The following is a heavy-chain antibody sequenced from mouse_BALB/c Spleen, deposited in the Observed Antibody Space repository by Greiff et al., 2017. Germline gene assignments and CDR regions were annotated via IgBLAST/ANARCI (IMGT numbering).Heavy chain of an antibody. J-gene: IGHJ2*01. CDR1: GFTFSDYG. D-gene: IGHD4-1*01. CDR2: ISNLAYSI. Sequence: DVQLVESGGGLVQPGGSRKLSCAASGFTFSDYGMAWVRQAPGKGPEWVAFISNLAYSIYYADTVTGRFTISRENAKNTLYLEMSSLRSEDTAMYYCARGPLNWYYFDYWGQGTTLTVSS. CDR3: ARGPLNWYYFDY. V-gene: IGHV5-15*02.